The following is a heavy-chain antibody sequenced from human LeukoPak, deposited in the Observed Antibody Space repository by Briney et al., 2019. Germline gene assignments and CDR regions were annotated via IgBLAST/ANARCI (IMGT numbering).Heavy chain of an antibody. CDR1: GFTFSSYW. V-gene: IGHV3-7*01. CDR2: IKQDGSEK. J-gene: IGHJ3*02. Sequence: PGGSLRLSCAASGFTFSSYWMSWVRQAPGKGLEWVANIKQDGSEKYYVDSVKGRFTISRDNAKNSLYLQMNSQRAEDTAVYYCAKGPRTHAFDIWGQGTMVTVSS. CDR3: AKGPRTHAFDI.